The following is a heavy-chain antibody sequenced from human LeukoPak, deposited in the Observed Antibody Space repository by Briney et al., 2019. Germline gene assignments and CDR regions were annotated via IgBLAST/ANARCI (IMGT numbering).Heavy chain of an antibody. J-gene: IGHJ4*02. D-gene: IGHD6-13*01. CDR2: IRSKGGST. CDR3: ARGRNVGID. V-gene: IGHV3-64*01. Sequence: GRCLRLSRASSGFTLSSYSMHWVSHASRKGLEYVSAIRSKGGSTYYTNAVKGRFTNSTDNSKHTLHLQRGSLRAEDMAVYYCARGRNVGIDWGQGTLVTVSS. CDR1: GFTLSSYS.